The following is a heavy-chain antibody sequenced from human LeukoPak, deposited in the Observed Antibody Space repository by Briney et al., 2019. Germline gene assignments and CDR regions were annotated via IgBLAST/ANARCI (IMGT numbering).Heavy chain of an antibody. CDR2: IYSGGST. J-gene: IGHJ3*02. V-gene: IGHV3-53*01. CDR1: GFTVSSNY. D-gene: IGHD3-22*01. CDR3: ALDLKYYYDSSGQKGAFDI. Sequence: GGSLRLSCAASGFTVSSNYMSWVRQAPGKGLEWVSVIYSGGSTYYADSVKGRFTISRDNSKNTLYLQMNSLRAEDTAVYYCALDLKYYYDSSGQKGAFDIWGQGTMVTVSS.